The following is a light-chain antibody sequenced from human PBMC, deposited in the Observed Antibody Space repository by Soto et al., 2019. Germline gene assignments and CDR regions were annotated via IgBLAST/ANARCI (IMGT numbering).Light chain of an antibody. J-gene: IGLJ3*02. Sequence: QSVLTQPPSASGSPGQSVTISCTGTSTDVGAYNFVSWYQQHPGKAPKLVIYEVTKRPSGVPDRFSGSKSGNTASLTISGLQTEDEADYYCFSYTASDMWVFGGGTKLTVL. CDR2: EVT. CDR3: FSYTASDMWV. CDR1: STDVGAYNF. V-gene: IGLV2-8*01.